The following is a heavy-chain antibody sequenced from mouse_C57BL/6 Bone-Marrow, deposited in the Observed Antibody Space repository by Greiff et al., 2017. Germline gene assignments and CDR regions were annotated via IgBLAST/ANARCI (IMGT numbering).Heavy chain of an antibody. V-gene: IGHV1-64*01. CDR3: ANGYGYFDF. D-gene: IGHD2-2*01. CDR1: GYTFTSYW. Sequence: QVQLQQPGAELVKPGASVKLSCKASGYTFTSYWMHWVKQRPGQGLEWIGMIHPNSGSTNYNEKFKSTATLTVDKSSSTAYMQLSSLTSVYSAVCYCANGYGYFDFWGRGTSLTVTA. CDR2: IHPNSGST. J-gene: IGHJ2*03.